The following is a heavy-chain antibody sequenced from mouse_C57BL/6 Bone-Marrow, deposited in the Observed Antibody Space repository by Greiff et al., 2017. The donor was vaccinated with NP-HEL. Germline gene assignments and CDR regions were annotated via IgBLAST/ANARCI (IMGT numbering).Heavy chain of an antibody. CDR3: ARKAYYGRSYEFAY. CDR1: GYTFTTYW. J-gene: IGHJ3*01. Sequence: VQLQQPGAELVKPGASVKLSCKASGYTFTTYWMQWVKQRPGQGLEWIGEIDPSDSYTNYNQKFKGKATLTVDTSSSTAYMQLISLTSEDSAVYYCARKAYYGRSYEFAYWGQGTLVTVSA. CDR2: IDPSDSYT. D-gene: IGHD1-1*01. V-gene: IGHV1-50*01.